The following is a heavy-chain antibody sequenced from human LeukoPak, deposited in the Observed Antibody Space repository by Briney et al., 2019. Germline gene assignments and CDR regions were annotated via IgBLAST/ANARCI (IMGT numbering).Heavy chain of an antibody. D-gene: IGHD6-13*01. Sequence: ASVKVSCKASGYTFTSYGISWVRQAPGQGLEWMGWISAYNGNTNYAQKLQGRVTMTTDTSTSTAYMELRSLRSDDTAVYYCARDGIYSSSWYDFDYWGQGTLVTVSS. J-gene: IGHJ4*02. V-gene: IGHV1-18*01. CDR1: GYTFTSYG. CDR3: ARDGIYSSSWYDFDY. CDR2: ISAYNGNT.